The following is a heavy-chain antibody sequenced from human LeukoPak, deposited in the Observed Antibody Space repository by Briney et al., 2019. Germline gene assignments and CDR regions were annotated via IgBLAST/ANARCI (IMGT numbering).Heavy chain of an antibody. CDR1: GSTFSSYS. J-gene: IGHJ4*02. CDR3: ARVGGYSSSSYY. CDR2: ISSSSYI. D-gene: IGHD6-13*01. Sequence: GGSLRLSCAASGSTFSSYSMNWVRQAPGKGLEWVSSISSSSYIYYADSVKGRFTISRDNAKNSLYLQMNSLRAEDTAVYYCARVGGYSSSSYYWGQGTLVTVSS. V-gene: IGHV3-21*01.